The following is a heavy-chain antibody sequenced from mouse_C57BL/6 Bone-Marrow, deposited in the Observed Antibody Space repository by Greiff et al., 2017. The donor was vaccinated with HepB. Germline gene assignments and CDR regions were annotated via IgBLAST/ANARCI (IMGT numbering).Heavy chain of an antibody. J-gene: IGHJ4*01. CDR3: ARGDYGNYVGAMDY. D-gene: IGHD2-1*01. Sequence: QVQLKQPGAELVRPGSSVKLSCKASGYTFTSYWMDWVKQRPGQGLEWIGNIYPSDSETHYNQKFKDKATLTVDKSSSTAYMQLSSLTSEDSAVYYCARGDYGNYVGAMDYWGQGTSVTVSS. CDR2: IYPSDSET. V-gene: IGHV1-61*01. CDR1: GYTFTSYW.